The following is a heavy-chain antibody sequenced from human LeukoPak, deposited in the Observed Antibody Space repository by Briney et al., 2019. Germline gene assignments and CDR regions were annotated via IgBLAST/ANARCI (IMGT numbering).Heavy chain of an antibody. V-gene: IGHV1-2*02. CDR1: GYTFTSYG. Sequence: ASVKVSCKASGYTFTSYGISWVRQAPGQGLEWMGWINPNSGGTNYAQKFQGRVTMTRDTSISTAYMELSRLRSDDTAVYYCARNTILREFDYWGQGTLVTVSS. CDR3: ARNTILREFDY. CDR2: INPNSGGT. D-gene: IGHD3-3*01. J-gene: IGHJ4*02.